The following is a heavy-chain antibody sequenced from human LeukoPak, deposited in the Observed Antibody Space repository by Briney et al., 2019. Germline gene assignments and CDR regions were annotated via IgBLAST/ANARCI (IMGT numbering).Heavy chain of an antibody. V-gene: IGHV4-34*01. Sequence: SETLSLTCTVSGGSISGYDWSWIRQPPGKGLEWIGEINHSGSTNYNPSLKSRVTISVDTSKNQFSLKLSSVTAADTAVYYCARGLENWSVYVFDYWGQGTLVTVSS. J-gene: IGHJ4*02. CDR1: GGSISGYD. D-gene: IGHD1-1*01. CDR3: ARGLENWSVYVFDY. CDR2: INHSGST.